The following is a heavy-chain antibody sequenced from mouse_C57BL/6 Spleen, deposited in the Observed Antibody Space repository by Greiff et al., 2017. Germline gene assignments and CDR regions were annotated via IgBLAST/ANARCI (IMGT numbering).Heavy chain of an antibody. CDR3: ARPLIYYYGSEGFAY. J-gene: IGHJ3*01. Sequence: QVQLQQSGAELMKPGASVKLSCKATGYTFTGYWIAWVKQRPGHGLEWIGEILPGSGSTNYNEKFKGKATFTADTSSNTDYMQLSSLTTEDSAIYYCARPLIYYYGSEGFAYWGQGTLVTVSA. V-gene: IGHV1-9*01. CDR1: GYTFTGYW. CDR2: ILPGSGST. D-gene: IGHD1-1*01.